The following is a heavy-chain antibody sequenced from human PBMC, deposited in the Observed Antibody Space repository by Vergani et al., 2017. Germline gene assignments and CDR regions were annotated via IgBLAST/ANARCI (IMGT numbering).Heavy chain of an antibody. Sequence: EVQLLESGGGLVQPGGSLRLSCAASGFSFSSYAMSWVRQAPGKGLEWVSAISGSGGSTYYADSVKGRFTISRDNSKNTLYLQMNSLRAEDTAVYYCTRHAVAVADEHYYYYYTDVWGKGTTVTVSS. J-gene: IGHJ6*03. CDR2: ISGSGGST. CDR1: GFSFSSYA. V-gene: IGHV3-23*01. CDR3: TRHAVAVADEHYYYYYTDV. D-gene: IGHD6-19*01.